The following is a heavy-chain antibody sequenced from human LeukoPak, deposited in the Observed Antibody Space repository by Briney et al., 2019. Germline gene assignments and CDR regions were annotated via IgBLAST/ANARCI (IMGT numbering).Heavy chain of an antibody. V-gene: IGHV4-59*08. CDR1: GGSISSYY. CDR3: ARFGTLWQQQLELEY. J-gene: IGHJ4*02. CDR2: IYYSGST. Sequence: NPSETLSLTCTVSGGSISSYYWSWIRQPPGKGLEWIGYIYYSGSTNYNPSLKSRVTISVDTSKNQFSLRLSSVTAADTAVYYCARFGTLWQQQLELEYWGQGTLVTVSS. D-gene: IGHD6-13*01.